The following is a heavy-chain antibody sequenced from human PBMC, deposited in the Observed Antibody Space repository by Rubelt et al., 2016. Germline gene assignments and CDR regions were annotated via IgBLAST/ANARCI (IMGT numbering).Heavy chain of an antibody. CDR3: ARGGYSNYGY. V-gene: IGHV4-31*02. J-gene: IGHJ4*02. Sequence: KSRVVISVDTSKNQFSLKLTSVTAADTAVYYCARGGYSNYGYWGQGTLVTVSS. D-gene: IGHD5-12*01.